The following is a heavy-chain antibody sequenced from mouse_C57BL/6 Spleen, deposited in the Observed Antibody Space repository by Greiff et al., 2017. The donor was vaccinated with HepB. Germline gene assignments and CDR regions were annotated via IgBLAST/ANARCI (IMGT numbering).Heavy chain of an antibody. Sequence: VQLQQSGAELVRPGTSVKVSCKASGYAFTNYLIEWVKQRPGQGLEWIGVINPGSGGTNYNEKFKGKATLTADKSSSTAYMQLSSLTSEDSAVYFGAVYYSVYAMDYWGQGTSVTVSS. CDR1: GYAFTNYL. V-gene: IGHV1-54*01. CDR2: INPGSGGT. D-gene: IGHD2-12*01. CDR3: AVYYSVYAMDY. J-gene: IGHJ4*01.